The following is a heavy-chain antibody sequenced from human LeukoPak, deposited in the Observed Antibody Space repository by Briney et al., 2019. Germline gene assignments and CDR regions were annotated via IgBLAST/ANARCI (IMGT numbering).Heavy chain of an antibody. CDR2: INPNSGGT. J-gene: IGHJ4*02. D-gene: IGHD5-12*01. Sequence: GASVKVSCKASGYTFTGHYMHWVRQAPGQGLEWMGWINPNSGGTNYAQKFQGRVTMTRDTSISTAYMQLSSLRSEDTAVYYCARVKSSGYSGYDPADYWGQGTLVTVSS. V-gene: IGHV1-2*02. CDR3: ARVKSSGYSGYDPADY. CDR1: GYTFTGHY.